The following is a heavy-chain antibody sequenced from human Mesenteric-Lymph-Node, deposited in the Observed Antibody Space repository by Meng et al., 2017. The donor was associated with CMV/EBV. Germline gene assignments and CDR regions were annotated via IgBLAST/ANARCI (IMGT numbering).Heavy chain of an antibody. J-gene: IGHJ5*02. D-gene: IGHD2-8*01. Sequence: CPVSGGAISSDDFNWSWIQRPQGKDPQYIEYGYNRKGKCYNPSHEGRITMSVEKSDNQFSQMRSSVTAADTAMYYCTRRVMNWFKPWGQGTLVTVSS. CDR1: GGAISSDDFN. CDR2: GYNRKGK. CDR3: TRRVMNWFKP. V-gene: IGHV4-30-4*08.